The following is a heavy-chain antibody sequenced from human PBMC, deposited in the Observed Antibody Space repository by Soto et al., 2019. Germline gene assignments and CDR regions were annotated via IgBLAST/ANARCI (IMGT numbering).Heavy chain of an antibody. J-gene: IGHJ4*02. D-gene: IGHD3-22*01. CDR1: GGSISSGGYY. CDR3: ARATPYYYDSSGYYRHYFDY. Sequence: SETLSLTCTVSGGSISSGGYYWSWIRQHPGKGLEWIGYIYYSGSTYYNPSLKSRVTISVDTSKNQFSLKLSSVTAADTAVYYCARATPYYYDSSGYYRHYFDYWGQGTLVTVSS. V-gene: IGHV4-31*03. CDR2: IYYSGST.